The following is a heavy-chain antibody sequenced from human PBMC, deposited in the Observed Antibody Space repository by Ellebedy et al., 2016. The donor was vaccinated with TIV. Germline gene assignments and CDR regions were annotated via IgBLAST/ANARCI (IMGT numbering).Heavy chain of an antibody. CDR1: GFIFDRFG. Sequence: GESLKISCAASGFIFDRFGMHWVRQAPGKGLEWVAVIWYDGSLTYYGDSMKGRFSISRDNANNTLYLQMNSLRAEDTAVYYCARDVHTAVAPYFAYWGQGTLVTVSS. CDR2: IWYDGSLT. CDR3: ARDVHTAVAPYFAY. V-gene: IGHV3-33*08. J-gene: IGHJ4*02. D-gene: IGHD5-18*01.